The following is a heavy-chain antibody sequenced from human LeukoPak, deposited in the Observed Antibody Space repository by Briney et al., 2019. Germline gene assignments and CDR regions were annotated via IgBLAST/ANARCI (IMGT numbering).Heavy chain of an antibody. CDR2: INSDGSST. D-gene: IGHD2-15*01. V-gene: IGHV3-74*01. J-gene: IGHJ4*02. Sequence: GGSLRLSCAASGFTFSSYWMHWVRQAPGKGLVWVSRINSDGSSTSYADSVKGRFTISRDNAKNSLYLQMNSLRAEDTAVYYCARVYCSGGTCYGDRFFDYWGQGTLVTVSS. CDR1: GFTFSSYW. CDR3: ARVYCSGGTCYGDRFFDY.